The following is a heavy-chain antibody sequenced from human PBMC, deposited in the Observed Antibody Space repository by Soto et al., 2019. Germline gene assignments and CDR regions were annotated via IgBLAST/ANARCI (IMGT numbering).Heavy chain of an antibody. J-gene: IGHJ6*02. D-gene: IGHD4-17*01. CDR3: ARAYGGNFHYYYGMDV. V-gene: IGHV4-30-4*01. CDR2: IYYSGST. CDR1: GGSISSGDYY. Sequence: QVQLQESGPGLVKPSQTLSLTCTVSGGSISSGDYYWSWIRQPPGKGLEWIGYIYYSGSTYYNPSLKRRVTISVDTSKNQFSLKLSSVTAADTAVYYCARAYGGNFHYYYGMDVWGQGTTVTVSS.